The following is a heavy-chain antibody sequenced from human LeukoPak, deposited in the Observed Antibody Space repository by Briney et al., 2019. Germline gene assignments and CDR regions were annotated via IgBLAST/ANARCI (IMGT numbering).Heavy chain of an antibody. Sequence: SETLSLTCAVSGGSISSSNWWSWVRQPPGKGLEWIGEIYHSGSTNYNPSLKSRVTISVDTSKNQFSLKLSSVTAADTAVYYCARQETRRSAFDIWGQGTMVTVSS. J-gene: IGHJ3*02. CDR3: ARQETRRSAFDI. CDR2: IYHSGST. CDR1: GGSISSSNW. V-gene: IGHV4-4*02. D-gene: IGHD2-2*01.